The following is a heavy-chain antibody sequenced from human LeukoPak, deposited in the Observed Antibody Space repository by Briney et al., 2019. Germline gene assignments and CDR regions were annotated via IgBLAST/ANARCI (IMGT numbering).Heavy chain of an antibody. Sequence: PSETLSLTCAVYGGSFSGYYWGWIRQPPGKGLQWIGSIYYTGNTFYNPSLNSRVTISVDTSNNQYSLKLSSVTAADTAVYYCARRALGTSWYFDLWGRGTLVTVSS. V-gene: IGHV4-34*01. J-gene: IGHJ2*01. CDR1: GGSFSGYY. CDR3: ARRALGTSWYFDL. D-gene: IGHD7-27*01. CDR2: IYYTGNT.